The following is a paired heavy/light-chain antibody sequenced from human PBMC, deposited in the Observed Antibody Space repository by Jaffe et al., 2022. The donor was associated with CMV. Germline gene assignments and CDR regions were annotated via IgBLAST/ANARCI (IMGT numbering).Light chain of an antibody. CDR2: GAN. Sequence: DIQMTQSPSSLPASVGDRVTITCRASQSIGHYVNWYQQKPGEAPKLLLYGANTLQTGVPSRFSGSGSGTDFTLTISSLQPEDFATYFCQQSFIIPLTFGGGTKVEIE. V-gene: IGKV1-39*01. CDR3: QQSFIIPLT. CDR1: QSIGHY. J-gene: IGKJ4*01.
Heavy chain of an antibody. V-gene: IGHV3-15*01. J-gene: IGHJ6*03. CDR3: TTVGDMVRGFISWGAEHGQEPYHRYYMDV. D-gene: IGHD3-10*01. CDR2: VKSRSDGGTT. Sequence: EVQLVESGGGLVKPGGSLRLSCAASGFTFNNAWMSWVRQAPGKGLEWVGRVKSRSDGGTTDYAAAVRGRFTISRDDSKNTLYLRMNTLKSEDTAVYYCTTVGDMVRGFISWGAEHGQEPYHRYYMDVWGKGTTVIVSS. CDR1: GFTFNNAW.